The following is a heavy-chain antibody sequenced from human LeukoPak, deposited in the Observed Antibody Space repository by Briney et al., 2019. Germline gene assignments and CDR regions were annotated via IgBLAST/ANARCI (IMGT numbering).Heavy chain of an antibody. CDR3: ASNLKFCSGGSCYSGEDLDPRFDY. Sequence: PSETLSLTCTVSGGSISSSSYYWGWIRQPPGKGLEWIGSIYYSGSTYYNPSLKSRVTISVDTSKNQFSLKLSSVTAADTAVYYCASNLKFCSGGSCYSGEDLDPRFDYWGQGTLVTVSS. D-gene: IGHD2-15*01. J-gene: IGHJ4*02. V-gene: IGHV4-39*07. CDR1: GGSISSSSYY. CDR2: IYYSGST.